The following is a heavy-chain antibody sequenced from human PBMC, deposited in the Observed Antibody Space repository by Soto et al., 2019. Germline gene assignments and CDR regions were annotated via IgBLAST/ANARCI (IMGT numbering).Heavy chain of an antibody. V-gene: IGHV3-7*05. CDR2: INLDGSEK. Sequence: EVQLVESGGGLVQPGGSLRLSCAASGFTFRTYWLSWVRQVPGKGLERVAKINLDGSEKNYVDSVKGRFTISRDNARNSLYLQMSSLRAEDTALYYCARDGSTSWYSYDYHGMDVWGQGTTVTVSS. CDR1: GFTFRTYW. J-gene: IGHJ6*02. D-gene: IGHD5-18*01. CDR3: ARDGSTSWYSYDYHGMDV.